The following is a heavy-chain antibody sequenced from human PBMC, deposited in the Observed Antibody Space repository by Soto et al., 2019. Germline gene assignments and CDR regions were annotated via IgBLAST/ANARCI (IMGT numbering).Heavy chain of an antibody. CDR1: GGSISSSSYY. V-gene: IGHV4-39*02. D-gene: IGHD6-6*01. CDR2: IYYSGST. CDR3: ARERIAARRGDYGMDV. Sequence: SETLSLTCTVSGGSISSSSYYWGWIRQPPGKGLEWIGSIYYSGSTYYNPSLKSRVTISVDTSKNQFSLKLSSVTAADTAVYYCARERIAARRGDYGMDVWGQGTTVTVSS. J-gene: IGHJ6*02.